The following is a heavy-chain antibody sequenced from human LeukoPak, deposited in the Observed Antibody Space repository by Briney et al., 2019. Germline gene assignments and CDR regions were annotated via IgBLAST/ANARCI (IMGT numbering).Heavy chain of an antibody. D-gene: IGHD4-17*01. V-gene: IGHV3-48*03. CDR2: ISGSGAVQ. CDR1: GFAFSTSD. J-gene: IGHJ5*02. Sequence: SGGSLRLSCSASGFAFSTSDMNWVRQAPGKGLEWISYISGSGAVQYYADSVRGRFIISRDNGKNSLFLQMNSLTAEDTATYYCARGQERYGYGDYGWFDPWGQGTLVTVSS. CDR3: ARGQERYGYGDYGWFDP.